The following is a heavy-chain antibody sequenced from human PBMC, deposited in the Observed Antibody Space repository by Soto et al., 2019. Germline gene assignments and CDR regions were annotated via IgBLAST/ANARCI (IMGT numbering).Heavy chain of an antibody. CDR1: GFTVSSNY. D-gene: IGHD3-10*01. Sequence: PGGSLGLSCAASGFTVSSNYMSRVRQAPGKGLEWVSVIYSAGSTYYADSVKGRFTIYRDSSKNTLYLQMNSLRAEDTAMYYCARDRFHYGMDVWGQGTTVTVSS. V-gene: IGHV3-66*01. CDR2: IYSAGST. CDR3: ARDRFHYGMDV. J-gene: IGHJ6*02.